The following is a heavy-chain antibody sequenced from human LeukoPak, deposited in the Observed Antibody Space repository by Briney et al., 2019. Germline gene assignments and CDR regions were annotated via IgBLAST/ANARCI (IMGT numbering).Heavy chain of an antibody. CDR2: IKEDGSER. V-gene: IGHV3-7*03. Sequence: PGGSLRLSCEGSAFIFSGHWMNWVRQTPGKGLEWVASIKEDGSERQYVDSVKGRFSISRDNTKGSLFLQLNSLRAEDTAVYYCARGTYGSGILYYGMDVWGQGTTVTVSS. CDR1: AFIFSGHW. J-gene: IGHJ6*02. CDR3: ARGTYGSGILYYGMDV. D-gene: IGHD3-10*01.